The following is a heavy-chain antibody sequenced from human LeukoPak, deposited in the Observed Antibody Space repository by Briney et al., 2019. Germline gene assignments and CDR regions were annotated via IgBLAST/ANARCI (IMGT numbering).Heavy chain of an antibody. CDR2: INPNSGGT. CDR3: ATLDLLDY. V-gene: IGHV1-2*02. J-gene: IGHJ4*02. Sequence: ASVKVSCKASGYTFTGYFIHWVLQAPGQGLEWMGWINPNSGGTNSAQKFQGRVSMTRDTSINSAYMELSRLRSDDTAVYYCATLDLLDYWGQGTLVTVSS. CDR1: GYTFTGYF.